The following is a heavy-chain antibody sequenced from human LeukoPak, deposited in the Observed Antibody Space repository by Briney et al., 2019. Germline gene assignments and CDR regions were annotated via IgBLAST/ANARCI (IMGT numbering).Heavy chain of an antibody. CDR2: IYYSGST. D-gene: IGHD4-11*01. J-gene: IGHJ4*02. CDR1: GGSISSGDYY. V-gene: IGHV4-30-4*01. Sequence: SETLSLTCTVSGGSISSGDYYWSWIRQPPGKGLEWIGYIYYSGSTYYNPSLMGRFTVSLDTSKNQFSLKLSSVTAADTAVYYCARGLPYSYIDYWGQGTLVTVSS. CDR3: ARGLPYSYIDY.